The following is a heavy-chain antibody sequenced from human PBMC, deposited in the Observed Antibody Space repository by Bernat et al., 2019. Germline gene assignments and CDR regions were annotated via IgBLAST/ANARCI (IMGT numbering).Heavy chain of an antibody. CDR1: GFTFSNAW. Sequence: EVQLVESGGGLVKPGGSLRLPCAASGFTFSNAWMNWVRQAPGKGLEWVGRIKSNTDGGTTDHAAPVKGRFTISRDDSKNTLYLQMNSLKTEDTAVYYCVWGWLQGTAWGQGTLVTVSS. V-gene: IGHV3-15*07. J-gene: IGHJ5*02. D-gene: IGHD5-24*01. CDR3: VWGWLQGTA. CDR2: IKSNTDGGTT.